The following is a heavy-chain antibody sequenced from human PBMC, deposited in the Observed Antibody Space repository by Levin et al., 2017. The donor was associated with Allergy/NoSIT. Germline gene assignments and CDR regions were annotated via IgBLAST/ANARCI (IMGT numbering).Heavy chain of an antibody. CDR2: ISYDGSNK. CDR3: AKDPSSSWSGAY. Sequence: PGGSLRLSCAASGFTFSSYGMHWVRQAPGKGLEWVAVISYDGSNKYYADSVKGRFTISRDNSKNTLYLQMNSLRAEDTAVYYCAKDPSSSWSGAYWGQGTLVTVSS. J-gene: IGHJ4*02. CDR1: GFTFSSYG. D-gene: IGHD6-13*01. V-gene: IGHV3-30*18.